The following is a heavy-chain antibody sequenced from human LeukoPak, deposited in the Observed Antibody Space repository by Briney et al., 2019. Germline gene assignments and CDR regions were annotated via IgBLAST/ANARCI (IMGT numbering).Heavy chain of an antibody. V-gene: IGHV4-61*02. Sequence: SETLSLTCTVSGGSISSGSYYWSWIRQPAGKGLEWIGRIYTSGSTNYNPSLKSRVTISVDTSKNQFSPKLSSVTAADTAVYYCARTPWGFFDYWGQGTLVTVSS. D-gene: IGHD7-27*01. CDR3: ARTPWGFFDY. CDR2: IYTSGST. CDR1: GGSISSGSYY. J-gene: IGHJ4*02.